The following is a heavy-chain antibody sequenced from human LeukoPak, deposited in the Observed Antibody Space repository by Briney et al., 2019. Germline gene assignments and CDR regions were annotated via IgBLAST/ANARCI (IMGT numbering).Heavy chain of an antibody. D-gene: IGHD3-3*01. CDR2: FYYRGST. Sequence: SETLSLTCTVSGGSINTNPNYWGWIRQPPGKGLEWIGCFYYRGSTYYNPALKSRVTVSGDSSQNQFSLRLTSVTAADTAVYYCTRAYWIGFHFDSWARESWSPSPQ. CDR3: TRAYWIGFHFDS. V-gene: IGHV4-39*01. CDR1: GGSINTNPNY. J-gene: IGHJ4*02.